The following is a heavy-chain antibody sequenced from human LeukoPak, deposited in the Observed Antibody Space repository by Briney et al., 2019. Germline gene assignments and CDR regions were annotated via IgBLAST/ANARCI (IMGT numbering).Heavy chain of an antibody. CDR3: VREDLGIEY. V-gene: IGHV3-53*01. CDR1: GFTVSSNY. CDR2: TYSGGST. D-gene: IGHD3-16*01. J-gene: IGHJ4*02. Sequence: GGSLRLSCAASGFTVSSNYMSWVRQAPGKGLEWVSVTYSGGSTHYADSVKGRFTISRDNSKTGMYLQMDSLRAEDTATYYCVREDLGIEYWGQGTLVIVSS.